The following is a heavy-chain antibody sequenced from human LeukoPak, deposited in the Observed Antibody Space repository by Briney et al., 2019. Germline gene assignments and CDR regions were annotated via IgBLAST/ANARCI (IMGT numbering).Heavy chain of an antibody. CDR2: QSSDGSDK. V-gene: IGHV3-30*15. Sequence: GGSLRLSCAASGVTFASYAMHWVRLAPGKGLEWVAVQSSDGSDKFSAASVRGRFTISRDNSKHTLFLQMSSLRAEDTAVYYCARVLTTKQLLCDAFDVWGQRTIVTVSS. J-gene: IGHJ3*01. CDR1: GVTFASYA. D-gene: IGHD2-2*01. CDR3: ARVLTTKQLLCDAFDV.